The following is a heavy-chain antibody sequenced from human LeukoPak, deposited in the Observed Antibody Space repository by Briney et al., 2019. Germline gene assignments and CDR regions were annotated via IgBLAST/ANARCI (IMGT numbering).Heavy chain of an antibody. J-gene: IGHJ6*04. Sequence: RGSLRLSCAASGFTFSNYWMSWVRQAPGNGLEWVANINPDGSEKYSVDSVTGRFTISRDNAENTVFLQMNSLRAEDSAVYYCARDLAAWDVWGKGTTVTVSS. CDR2: INPDGSEK. CDR3: ARDLAAWDV. V-gene: IGHV3-7*01. CDR1: GFTFSNYW.